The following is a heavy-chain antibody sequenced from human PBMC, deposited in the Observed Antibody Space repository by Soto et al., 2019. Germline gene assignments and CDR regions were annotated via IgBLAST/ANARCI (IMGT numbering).Heavy chain of an antibody. J-gene: IGHJ4*02. Sequence: PSETLSLPCAVSGGSISSYYWSWIRQPAGKGLEWIGRIYTSGSTNYNPSLKSRVTMSVDTSKNQFSLKLSSVTAADTAVYYCARDSETTYYYGSGTPMPDYWGQGTLVTVSS. V-gene: IGHV4-4*07. CDR2: IYTSGST. CDR3: ARDSETTYYYGSGTPMPDY. D-gene: IGHD3-10*01. CDR1: GGSISSYY.